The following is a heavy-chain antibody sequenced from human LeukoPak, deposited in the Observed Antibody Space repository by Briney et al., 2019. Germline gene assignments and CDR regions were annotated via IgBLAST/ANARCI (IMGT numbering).Heavy chain of an antibody. CDR1: GFTFSSYA. CDR2: ISYDGSNK. CDR3: AREEN. J-gene: IGHJ4*02. V-gene: IGHV3-30*04. Sequence: GGSLRLSCAASGFTFSSYAMHWVRQAPGKGLEGVAVISYDGSNKYYADSVKGRFTISRDNSKNTLYLQMNSLRAEDTAVYYCAREENWGQGTLVTVSS.